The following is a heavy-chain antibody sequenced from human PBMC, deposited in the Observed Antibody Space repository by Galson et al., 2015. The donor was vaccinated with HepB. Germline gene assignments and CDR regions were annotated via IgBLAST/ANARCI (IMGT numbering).Heavy chain of an antibody. D-gene: IGHD4-17*01. CDR1: GYTFTNCD. J-gene: IGHJ4*02. Sequence: SVKVSCKASGYTFTNCDINWVRQAAGQGLEWMGWMNPKSGNTGSAQKFQGRVTMTRDTSISTAYMELSNLRFEDTAVYYCASVYGDADYWGQGTLVTVSS. CDR3: ASVYGDADY. CDR2: MNPKSGNT. V-gene: IGHV1-8*01.